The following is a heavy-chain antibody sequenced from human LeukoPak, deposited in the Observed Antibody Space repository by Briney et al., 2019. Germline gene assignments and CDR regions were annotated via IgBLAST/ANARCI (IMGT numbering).Heavy chain of an antibody. CDR1: GFTFNSYA. Sequence: GGSLRLSCAASGFTFNSYAMSWVRQAPGKGLEWVSGITGSGGSTYYADSVKGRFTISRDNSKNTLYLQMNSLRAEDTAMYYCATNDFNNWFDPWGQGTLVTVSS. D-gene: IGHD3/OR15-3a*01. J-gene: IGHJ5*02. CDR3: ATNDFNNWFDP. V-gene: IGHV3-23*01. CDR2: ITGSGGST.